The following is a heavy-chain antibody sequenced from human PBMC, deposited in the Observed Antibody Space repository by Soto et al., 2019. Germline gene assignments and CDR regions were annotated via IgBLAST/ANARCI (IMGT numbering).Heavy chain of an antibody. Sequence: GGSLRLSCAASGFTFSSYWMSWVRQAPGKGLGWVATIRQDGSEKYYVDSVKGRFTISRDNAKNSLYLQMNSLRAEDTAVYYCARDWGIVVVVAATDAFDIWGQGTMVTVSS. D-gene: IGHD2-15*01. CDR3: ARDWGIVVVVAATDAFDI. CDR1: GFTFSSYW. J-gene: IGHJ3*02. V-gene: IGHV3-7*01. CDR2: IRQDGSEK.